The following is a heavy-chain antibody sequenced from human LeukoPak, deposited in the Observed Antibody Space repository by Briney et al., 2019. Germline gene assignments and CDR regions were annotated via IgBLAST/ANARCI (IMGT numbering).Heavy chain of an antibody. CDR3: AKSFTSSSSDY. CDR1: GFTLCNYA. J-gene: IGHJ4*02. CDR2: ISVGGTTT. D-gene: IGHD6-13*01. Sequence: GGSLRLSRVASGFTLCNYALRWIRQAPGKGVEWVSSISVGGTTTYYADSVKGRFSISRDNSENTLYLQMNGLRADDTAVYSCAKSFTSSSSDYWGQGTLVTVSS. V-gene: IGHV3-23*01.